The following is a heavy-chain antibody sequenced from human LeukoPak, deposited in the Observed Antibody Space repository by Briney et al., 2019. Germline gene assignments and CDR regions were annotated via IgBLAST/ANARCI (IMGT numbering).Heavy chain of an antibody. CDR3: VKSNGCSGGSCYPSYYYYYGMDV. J-gene: IGHJ6*02. CDR2: ISSNGGST. CDR1: GFTFGSYA. Sequence: GGSLRLSCSASGFTFGSYAMHWVRQAPGKGLEYVSAISSNGGSTYYADSVKGRFTISRDNSKNTLYLQMSSLRAEDTAVYYCVKSNGCSGGSCYPSYYYYYGMDVWGQGTTVTVSS. D-gene: IGHD2-15*01. V-gene: IGHV3-64D*06.